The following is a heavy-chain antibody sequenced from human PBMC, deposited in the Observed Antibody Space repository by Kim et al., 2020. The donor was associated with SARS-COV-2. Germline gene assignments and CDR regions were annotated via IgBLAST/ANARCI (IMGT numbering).Heavy chain of an antibody. Sequence: ASVKVSCKASGYTFTGYFIHWLRQAPGQGLEWVGWINPDSGDTENGKQFQGIVTMTRDTSINTVYMELIRLRSDDTAVYYCARSYSNTGWGHLDYWGQGTQVTVSS. CDR3: ARSYSNTGWGHLDY. V-gene: IGHV1-2*02. CDR2: INPDSGDT. J-gene: IGHJ4*02. CDR1: GYTFTGYF. D-gene: IGHD5-18*01.